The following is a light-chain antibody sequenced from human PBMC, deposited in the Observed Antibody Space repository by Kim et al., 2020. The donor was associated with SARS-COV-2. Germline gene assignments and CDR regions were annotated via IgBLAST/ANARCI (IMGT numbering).Light chain of an antibody. Sequence: QSALTQPASVSGSLGQSITIACAGSSSDVGGYNLVSWYQKHPDKAPKLIIFDVNKRPSWISNRFSGSKSDNTASLTISGLQPEDEADYYCSSYTISTTTVIFGGGTQLTVL. CDR1: SSDVGGYNL. CDR3: SSYTISTTTVI. V-gene: IGLV2-14*03. J-gene: IGLJ2*01. CDR2: DVN.